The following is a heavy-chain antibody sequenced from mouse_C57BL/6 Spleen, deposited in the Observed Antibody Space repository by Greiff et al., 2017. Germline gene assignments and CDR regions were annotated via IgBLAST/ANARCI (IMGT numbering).Heavy chain of an antibody. CDR3: ARRDYYSNYEFAY. CDR1: GYTFTDYN. Sequence: EVQLQQSGPELVKPGASVKIPCKASGYTFTDYNMDWVKQSHGKSLEWIGDINPNNGGTIYNQKFKGKATLTVDKSSSTAYMELRSLTSEDTAVYYCARRDYYSNYEFAYWGQGTLVTVSA. V-gene: IGHV1-18*01. J-gene: IGHJ3*01. CDR2: INPNNGGT. D-gene: IGHD2-5*01.